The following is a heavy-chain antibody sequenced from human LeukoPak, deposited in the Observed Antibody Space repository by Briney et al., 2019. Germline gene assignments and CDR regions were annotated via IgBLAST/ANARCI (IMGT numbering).Heavy chain of an antibody. CDR2: VYYTERA. J-gene: IGHJ4*02. CDR3: ARTFCGGDCQR. Sequence: SETLSLTCSVSGGSVCVFYWSWFRQHPGKGLEGIGNVYYTERADYNPSLKSRVAISVDTAKNQLPLKVTSVTAADTATYYCARTFCGGDCQRWGQGTLVTVSS. CDR1: GGSVCVFY. D-gene: IGHD2-21*01. V-gene: IGHV4-59*02.